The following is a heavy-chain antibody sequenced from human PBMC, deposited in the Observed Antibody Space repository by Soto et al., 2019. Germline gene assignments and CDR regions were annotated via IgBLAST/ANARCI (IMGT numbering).Heavy chain of an antibody. CDR3: ARDLYGDSAFDI. Sequence: AAAGFTVGKYCRHLVRKAPGKGLEWMAVIWYDGSNKYYADSVKGRFTISRDNSKNTLYLQMNSLRAEDTAVYYCARDLYGDSAFDIWGQGTIV. D-gene: IGHD4-17*01. CDR2: IWYDGSNK. V-gene: IGHV3-33*01. J-gene: IGHJ3*02. CDR1: GFTVGKYC.